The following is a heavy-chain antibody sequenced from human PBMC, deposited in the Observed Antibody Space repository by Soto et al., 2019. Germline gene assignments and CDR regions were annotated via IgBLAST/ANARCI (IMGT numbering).Heavy chain of an antibody. CDR2: FNPNSGDT. CDR1: GYTFTAYS. V-gene: IGHV1-2*02. CDR3: AREQYSMVRGVIPY. J-gene: IGHJ4*02. D-gene: IGHD3-10*01. Sequence: ASVKVSCKASGYTFTAYSMHWVRQAPGQGLEWIGWFNPNSGDTVYAEKFQGRVTLTRDTSISTAYMELSSLRAEDTAVYYCAREQYSMVRGVIPYWGQGTLVTVSS.